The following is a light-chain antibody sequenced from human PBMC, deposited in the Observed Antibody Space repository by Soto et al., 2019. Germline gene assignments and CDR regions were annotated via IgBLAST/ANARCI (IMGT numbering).Light chain of an antibody. CDR3: QSYDTSRYVWV. J-gene: IGLJ3*02. CDR2: ENT. CDR1: SSNIGAGSA. V-gene: IGLV1-40*01. Sequence: QPVLTQPPSVSGAPGQNIIISCTGSSSNIGAGSAVHWYQQLPGTAPKLLINENTNRPSGVPDRFSGFKSGTSASLAITGLQAEDEADYYCQSYDTSRYVWVFGGGTKVTVL.